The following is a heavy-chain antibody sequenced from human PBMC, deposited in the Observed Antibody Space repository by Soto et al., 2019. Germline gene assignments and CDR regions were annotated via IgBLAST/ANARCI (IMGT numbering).Heavy chain of an antibody. V-gene: IGHV4-59*12. J-gene: IGHJ5*02. CDR2: IYYSGST. Sequence: PSETLSLTCTFSGCSISSYYWSWIRQPPGKGLEWIGYIYYSGSTNYNPSLKSRVTISVDTSKNQFSLKLSSVTAADTAVYYCAREWFGESPSRWFDPWGQGTLVTVSS. CDR3: AREWFGESPSRWFDP. CDR1: GCSISSYY. D-gene: IGHD3-10*01.